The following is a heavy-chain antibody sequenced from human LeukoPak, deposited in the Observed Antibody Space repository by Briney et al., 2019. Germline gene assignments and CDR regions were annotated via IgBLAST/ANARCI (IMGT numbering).Heavy chain of an antibody. CDR1: GYTFTSYG. V-gene: IGHV1-18*01. CDR3: ARVEGELGYCSSTSCPEAGAFDI. CDR2: ISAYNGNT. J-gene: IGHJ3*02. Sequence: GASVKVSCKASGYTFTSYGISWVRQAPGQGLEWMEWISAYNGNTNYAQKLQGRVTMTTDTSTSTAYMELRSLRSDDTAVYYCARVEGELGYCSSTSCPEAGAFDIWGQGTMVTVSS. D-gene: IGHD2-2*01.